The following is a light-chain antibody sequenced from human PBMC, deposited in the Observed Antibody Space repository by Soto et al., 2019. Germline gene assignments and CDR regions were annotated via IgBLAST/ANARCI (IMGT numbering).Light chain of an antibody. J-gene: IGKJ4*01. CDR3: QQYIRWPLT. Sequence: EMVVTQSPATLSVSPGERATLSCRASQAVSSNLAWYQQKPGQAPSLLIYGASNRATGTPARFSGSGSGTEFTLTISSLQSEDYAVYFCQQYIRWPLTFGGGTKVES. CDR1: QAVSSN. CDR2: GAS. V-gene: IGKV3-15*01.